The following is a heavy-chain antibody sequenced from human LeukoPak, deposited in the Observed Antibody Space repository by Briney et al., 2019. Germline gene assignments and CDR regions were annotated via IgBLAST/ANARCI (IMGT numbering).Heavy chain of an antibody. V-gene: IGHV1-8*03. Sequence: ASVKVSCKASGGTFSSYAISWVRQATGQGLEWMGWMNPNSGNTGYAQKFQGRVTITRNTSISTAYMELSSLRSEDTAVYYCARSYSSNGGFFDYWGQGTLVTVSS. CDR2: MNPNSGNT. J-gene: IGHJ4*02. CDR1: GGTFSSYA. D-gene: IGHD4-11*01. CDR3: ARSYSSNGGFFDY.